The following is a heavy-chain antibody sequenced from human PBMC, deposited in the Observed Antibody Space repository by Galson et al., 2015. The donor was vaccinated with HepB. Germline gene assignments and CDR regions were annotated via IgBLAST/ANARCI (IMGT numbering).Heavy chain of an antibody. CDR1: GFSVSNNY. D-gene: IGHD1-26*01. J-gene: IGHJ1*01. CDR2: LSLNDNT. CDR3: ASPTSETWDLLLSD. Sequence: SLRLSCAASGFSVSNNYVNWVRQAPGKGLEWVSLLSLNDNTFYADSVKGRFTVSRDNSKNTVYLRMDRLRAEDTAVYFCASPTSETWDLLLSDWGQGTLVTVSS. V-gene: IGHV3-53*01.